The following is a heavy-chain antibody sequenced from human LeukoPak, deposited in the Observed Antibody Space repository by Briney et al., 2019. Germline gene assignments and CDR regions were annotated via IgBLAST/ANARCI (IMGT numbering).Heavy chain of an antibody. CDR1: GASISNYY. D-gene: IGHD6-6*01. V-gene: IGHV4-59*08. J-gene: IGHJ4*02. Sequence: SETLSLTCTVSGASISNYYWGWVRQPPGKGLEWVGYIYYSGSTNYNPSLKSRVTISIDTSKNQLSLKLSSVTAADTAVYFCASEGIAARTLDYWGQGTLVTVSS. CDR2: IYYSGST. CDR3: ASEGIAARTLDY.